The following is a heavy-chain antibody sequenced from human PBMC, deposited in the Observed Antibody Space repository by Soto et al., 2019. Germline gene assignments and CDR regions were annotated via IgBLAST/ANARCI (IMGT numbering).Heavy chain of an antibody. CDR1: GGSFSGYY. CDR3: ARTPPTGGDAYNTFDY. J-gene: IGHJ4*02. V-gene: IGHV4-34*01. Sequence: SETLSLTCAVYGGSFSGYYWSWIRQPPGKGLEWIGEINHSGSTNYNPSLKSRVTISVDTSKNQFSLKLSSVTAADTAVYYCARTPPTGGDAYNTFDYWGQGTLVTVSS. CDR2: INHSGST. D-gene: IGHD1-1*01.